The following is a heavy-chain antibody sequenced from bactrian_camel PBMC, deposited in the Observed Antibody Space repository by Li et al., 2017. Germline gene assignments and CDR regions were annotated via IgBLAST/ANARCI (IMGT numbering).Heavy chain of an antibody. CDR1: GYTYNRNC. V-gene: IGHV3S53*01. CDR3: AAVRGADYSLSTACS. J-gene: IGHJ4*01. CDR2: ILTHGAA. Sequence: HVQLVESGGGSVQAGGSLRLSCAASGYTYNRNCMAWFRQAPGNECEFVSAILTHGAAYYADAVKGRFTISHDSAENTMYLQMNDLKPEDTAMYYCAAVRGADYSLSTACSRGQGTQVTVS. D-gene: IGHD4*01.